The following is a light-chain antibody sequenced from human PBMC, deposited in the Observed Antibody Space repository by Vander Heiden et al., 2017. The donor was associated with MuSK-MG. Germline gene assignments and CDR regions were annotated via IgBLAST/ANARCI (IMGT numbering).Light chain of an antibody. CDR3: QVWDSSSDHYV. CDR1: DIGSKV. CDR2: DDS. Sequence: SYVLTQPPSLSVAPGQTASITCGGNDIGSKVVHWFQQKPGQAPVLVVYDDSARRSGIPERFSGSNSGNTASLTISGVEAGDEADYYCQVWDSSSDHYVFGTGTKVTVL. V-gene: IGLV3-21*02. J-gene: IGLJ1*01.